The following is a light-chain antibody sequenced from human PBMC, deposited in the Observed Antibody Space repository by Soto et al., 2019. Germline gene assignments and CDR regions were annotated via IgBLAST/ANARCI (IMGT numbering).Light chain of an antibody. CDR1: ESVCSSN. V-gene: IGKV3-20*01. J-gene: IGKJ2*02. CDR3: QQYGTSLRT. CDR2: GAS. Sequence: EIELTQSPGPLSLSPGERATLSCRASESVCSSNLAWYQQKPGQAPRLLIYGASSTATGIPDRFSGSVCRTDFTRTITRLEPEDFAVYYCQQYGTSLRTFGQGTKLEIK.